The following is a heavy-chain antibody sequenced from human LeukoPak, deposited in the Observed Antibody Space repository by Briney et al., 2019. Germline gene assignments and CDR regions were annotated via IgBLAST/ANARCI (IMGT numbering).Heavy chain of an antibody. J-gene: IGHJ4*02. CDR2: ISVSGDTT. Sequence: PGGSLRLSCAVSGFTFSSYAMSWVRQAPGKWLVWVSAISVSGDTTYYADSVKGRFTISRDNSKNTLYLQVNSLRAEDTALYYCAKAPPIGYCSSTTCYFDYWGQGTLVTVSS. V-gene: IGHV3-23*01. CDR1: GFTFSSYA. CDR3: AKAPPIGYCSSTTCYFDY. D-gene: IGHD2-2*01.